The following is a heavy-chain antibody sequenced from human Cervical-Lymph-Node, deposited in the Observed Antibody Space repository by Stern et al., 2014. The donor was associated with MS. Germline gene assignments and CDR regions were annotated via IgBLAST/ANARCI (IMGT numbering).Heavy chain of an antibody. CDR1: GFSLSTTGVG. Sequence: QITLKESGPTLVNPTQTLTLTCAFSGFSLSTTGVGVGWIRQPPGKALEWLALLYWGAAKSYSPSLNSRLTITKDTSKSQVDLTLTNVDPVDTATYYCAHSPPSDDDAFDIWGQGTMVTISS. V-gene: IGHV2-5*02. CDR3: AHSPPSDDDAFDI. J-gene: IGHJ3*02. CDR2: LYWGAAK. D-gene: IGHD2-21*02.